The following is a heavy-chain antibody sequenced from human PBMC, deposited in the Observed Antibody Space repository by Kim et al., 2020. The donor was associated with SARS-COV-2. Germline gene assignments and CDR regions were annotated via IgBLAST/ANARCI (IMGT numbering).Heavy chain of an antibody. CDR1: GFTFSSYS. V-gene: IGHV3-21*01. Sequence: GGSLRLSCAASGFTFSSYSMNWVRQAPGKGLEWVSSISSSSSYIYYADSVKGRFTISRDNAKNSLYLQMNSLRAEDTAVYYCASARFGVVDEVPRVDYWGQGTLVTVSS. CDR3: ASARFGVVDEVPRVDY. CDR2: ISSSSSYI. J-gene: IGHJ4*02. D-gene: IGHD3-3*01.